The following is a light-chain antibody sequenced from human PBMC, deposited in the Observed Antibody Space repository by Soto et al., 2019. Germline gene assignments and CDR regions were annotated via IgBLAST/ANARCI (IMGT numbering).Light chain of an antibody. CDR1: QSISSY. J-gene: IGKJ3*01. CDR2: AAS. Sequence: DIQMTQSPSSLSASVGDRVTITCRASQSISSYLNWYQQKPGKAPKLLIYAASSLRSGVPSRFSGSGSGTDFTLTISSLQPEDFATYYCQQSYSTPFTFGLGPKWISN. CDR3: QQSYSTPFT. V-gene: IGKV1-39*01.